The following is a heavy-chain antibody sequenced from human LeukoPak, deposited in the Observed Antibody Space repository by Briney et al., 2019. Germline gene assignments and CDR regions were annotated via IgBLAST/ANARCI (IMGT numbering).Heavy chain of an antibody. Sequence: GGSLRLSCATSGFTFGSYAMTWVRQGPGKGLVWVSRINPDGSGTSHADSVKGRFTISRDNAKNTLYLQMNSLRAEDTAVYYCARDSGSGSYSGYWGLGTLVTVSS. V-gene: IGHV3-74*01. CDR3: ARDSGSGSYSGY. J-gene: IGHJ4*02. CDR1: GFTFGSYA. CDR2: INPDGSGT. D-gene: IGHD3-10*01.